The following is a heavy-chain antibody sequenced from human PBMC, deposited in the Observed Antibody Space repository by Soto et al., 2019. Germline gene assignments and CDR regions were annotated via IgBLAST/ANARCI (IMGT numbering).Heavy chain of an antibody. J-gene: IGHJ4*02. V-gene: IGHV1-46*01. Sequence: QVQLVQSGAEVKNPGASVKVSCKASGYTFTSFYIRWVRQAPGQGLEWMSIINPNGGSTNYAQNLQGRVTLTRDTSTNTVYMELSSLRSEDTAVYYCARGLTSGDYRGQGTLVTVSS. CDR3: ARGLTSGDY. CDR2: INPNGGST. CDR1: GYTFTSFY.